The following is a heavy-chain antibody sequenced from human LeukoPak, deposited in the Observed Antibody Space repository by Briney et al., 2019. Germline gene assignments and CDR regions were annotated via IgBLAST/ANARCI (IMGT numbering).Heavy chain of an antibody. CDR2: ISPDGSGT. CDR1: GFTFSNYW. CDR3: AKERSSGWPLDY. Sequence: SGGSLRLSCAASGFTFSNYWLHWVRQAPGKGLVWVSRISPDGSGTNYADSVKGRFTISRDNAKNTLYLQMNSLRADDTAVFYCAKERSSGWPLDYWGQGTLVTVSS. V-gene: IGHV3-74*01. J-gene: IGHJ4*02. D-gene: IGHD6-19*01.